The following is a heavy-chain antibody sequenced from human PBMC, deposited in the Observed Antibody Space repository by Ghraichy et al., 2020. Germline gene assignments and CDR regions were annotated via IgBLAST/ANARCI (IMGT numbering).Heavy chain of an antibody. V-gene: IGHV3-23*01. CDR2: ISGSGGST. J-gene: IGHJ4*02. CDR1: GFTFSSYA. D-gene: IGHD6-19*01. CDR3: AKVPSLIAVAGGFDY. Sequence: GGSLRLSCAASGFTFSSYAMSWVRQAPGKGLEWVSAISGSGGSTYYADSVKGRLTISRDNSKNTLYLQMNSLRAEDTAVYYCAKVPSLIAVAGGFDYWGQGTLVTVSS.